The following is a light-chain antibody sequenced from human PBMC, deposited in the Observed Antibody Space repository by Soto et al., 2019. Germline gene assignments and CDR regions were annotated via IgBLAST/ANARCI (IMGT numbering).Light chain of an antibody. CDR3: QHHNSYSQT. CDR2: GAS. CDR1: QSIRYY. Sequence: DIQLTQSPPTLSASVGDRVTITCRASQSIRYYLAWYQQMPGKAPKLLIYGASSLQSGVPSRFSGSGSGTEFTLTISSLQPDDFATYSCQHHNSYSQTFGQGTKEDNK. J-gene: IGKJ1*01. V-gene: IGKV1-5*01.